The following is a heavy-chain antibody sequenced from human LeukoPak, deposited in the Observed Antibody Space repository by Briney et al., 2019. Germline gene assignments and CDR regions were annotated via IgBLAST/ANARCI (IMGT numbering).Heavy chain of an antibody. CDR2: IYCSGST. V-gene: IGHV4-39*01. CDR1: GGSISSSSYY. D-gene: IGHD6-19*01. J-gene: IGHJ4*02. Sequence: TSETLSLTCTVSGGSISSSSYYWGWIRQPPGKGLEWIGSIYCSGSTYYNPSLKSRVTISVDTSKNQFSLKLSSVTAADTAVYYCARQAVAGTFDYWGQGTLVTVSS. CDR3: ARQAVAGTFDY.